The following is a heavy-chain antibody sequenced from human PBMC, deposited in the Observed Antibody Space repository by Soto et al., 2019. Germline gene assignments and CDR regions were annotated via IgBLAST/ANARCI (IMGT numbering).Heavy chain of an antibody. D-gene: IGHD2-21*02. CDR1: GFTFSTYG. Sequence: QVQLVESGGGVVQPGRSLRLSCAASGFTFSTYGMHWVRQAPGKGLEWVAVIWFDGTNIYYADSVKGRFTSSRHNSKNSLNLQINGLRADDTSVYYCARNLSDCVLSYYYGLDVWGQGTTVTVSS. CDR3: ARNLSDCVLSYYYGLDV. V-gene: IGHV3-33*01. J-gene: IGHJ6*02. CDR2: IWFDGTNI.